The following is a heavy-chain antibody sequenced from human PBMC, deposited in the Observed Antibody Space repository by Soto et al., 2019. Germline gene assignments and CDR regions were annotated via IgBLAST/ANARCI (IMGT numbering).Heavy chain of an antibody. D-gene: IGHD3-3*01. J-gene: IGHJ4*02. CDR2: ISSSSSTI. V-gene: IGHV3-48*01. CDR3: ARSWYDFWSGYPDY. CDR1: GFTFSSYS. Sequence: PGGSLRLSCAASGFTFSSYSMNWVLQAPGKGLEWVSYISSSSSTIYYADSVKGRFTISRDNAKNSLYLQMNSLRAEDTAVYYCARSWYDFWSGYPDYWGQGTLVTVSS.